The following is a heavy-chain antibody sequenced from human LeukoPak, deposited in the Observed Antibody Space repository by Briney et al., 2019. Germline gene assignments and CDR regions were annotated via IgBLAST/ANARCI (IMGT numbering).Heavy chain of an antibody. J-gene: IGHJ2*01. V-gene: IGHV4-59*01. CDR1: GGSISGYY. CDR3: ARARVTPWYFDL. Sequence: PSETLSLTCTVSGGSISGYYWSWIRQPPGKGLEWIGYIYYSGSTNYNPSLKSRVTISVDTSKNQFSLKLSSVTAADTAVYYCARARVTPWYFDLWGRGTLVTVSS. CDR2: IYYSGST. D-gene: IGHD4-23*01.